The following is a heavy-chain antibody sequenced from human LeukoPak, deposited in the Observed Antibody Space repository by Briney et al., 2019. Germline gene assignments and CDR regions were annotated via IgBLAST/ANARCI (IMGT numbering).Heavy chain of an antibody. CDR3: AREFWNYDYYYGMDV. J-gene: IGHJ6*02. Sequence: SETLSLTCAVYGGSFSGYYWSWIRQPPGKGLEWIGEINHSGSTNYNPSLKSRVTISVDTSKNQFSLKLSSVTAADTAVYYCAREFWNYDYYYGMDVWGQGTTVTVSS. V-gene: IGHV4-34*01. D-gene: IGHD1-1*01. CDR2: INHSGST. CDR1: GGSFSGYY.